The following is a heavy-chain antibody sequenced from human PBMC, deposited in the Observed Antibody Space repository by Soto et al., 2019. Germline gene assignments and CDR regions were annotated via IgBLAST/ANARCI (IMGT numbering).Heavy chain of an antibody. Sequence: EVQLVESGGGLVKPGGSLRLSCAGSEFPFSDYTMTWVRQAPGKGLEWVSSISRRSVYIYYADSVKGRFTISRDNAKNSLSLLMNSLKAEATAVYYCARDRRTKGYCSSSSCYASDSWGQGTLVTVSS. CDR2: ISRRSVYI. D-gene: IGHD2-2*01. V-gene: IGHV3-21*02. J-gene: IGHJ4*02. CDR1: EFPFSDYT. CDR3: ARDRRTKGYCSSSSCYASDS.